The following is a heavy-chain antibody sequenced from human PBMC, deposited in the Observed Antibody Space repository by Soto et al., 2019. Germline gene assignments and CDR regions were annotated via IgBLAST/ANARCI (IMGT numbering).Heavy chain of an antibody. CDR2: IYYSGRT. D-gene: IGHD4-17*01. J-gene: IGHJ4*02. CDR3: ARVGGDDFGDSGGFDY. V-gene: IGHV4-59*01. CDR1: GGSIRDYF. Sequence: QVQLQESGPGLVKPSETLSLTCTVSGGSIRDYFWTWIRQPPRKGLEWIGYIYYSGRTNYNPSLKNRVSISVDTSKNRFSLQLRSVTAADTAVYYCARVGGDDFGDSGGFDYWGQGTLVTVSS.